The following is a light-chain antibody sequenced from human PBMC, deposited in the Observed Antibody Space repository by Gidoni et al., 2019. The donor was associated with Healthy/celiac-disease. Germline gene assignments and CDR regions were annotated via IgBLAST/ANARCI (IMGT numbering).Light chain of an antibody. CDR3: QQANSFPRT. J-gene: IGKJ4*01. V-gene: IGKV1-12*01. CDR1: QGISSR. CDR2: AAS. Sequence: DSPSTQPPSSVSASVGDRVTITCRASQGISSRLAWYQQKPGKAPKLLIYAASSLQSGVPSRFSGSGSGTDFTLTISSLQPEDFATYYCQQANSFPRTFGEGTKVEIK.